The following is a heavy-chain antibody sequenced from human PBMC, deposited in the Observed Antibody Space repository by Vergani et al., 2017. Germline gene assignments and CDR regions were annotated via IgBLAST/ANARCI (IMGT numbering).Heavy chain of an antibody. V-gene: IGHV1-24*01. CDR3: AMVTEYYDSSGYYLDY. D-gene: IGHD3-22*01. CDR2: FDPEHGEV. J-gene: IGHJ4*02. Sequence: QVQLVQSGSEVRKPGASVKVSCQVSGYSLTELTIHWVRQAPGKGLEWMGGFDPEHGEVTFANHIQGRVTMTEDRSTDTAYMELSSLRPEDTALYYCAMVTEYYDSSGYYLDYWGQGTLVTVSS. CDR1: GYSLTELT.